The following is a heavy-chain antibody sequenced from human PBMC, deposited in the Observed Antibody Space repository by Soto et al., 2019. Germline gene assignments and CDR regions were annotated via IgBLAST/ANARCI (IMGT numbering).Heavy chain of an antibody. V-gene: IGHV1-3*01. Sequence: GASVKVSCKASGYTFTSYAIHWVRQAPGQRLEWMGWINAGNGNTKYSQKFQGRVTITRDTSASTAYMELSSLRSEDTAVYYCARGYCSGGSCYFDPWGQATLVTVSS. J-gene: IGHJ5*02. CDR1: GYTFTSYA. D-gene: IGHD2-15*01. CDR3: ARGYCSGGSCYFDP. CDR2: INAGNGNT.